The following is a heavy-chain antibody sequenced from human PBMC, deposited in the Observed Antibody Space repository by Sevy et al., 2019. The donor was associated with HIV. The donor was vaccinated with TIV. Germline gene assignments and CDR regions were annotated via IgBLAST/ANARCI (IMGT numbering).Heavy chain of an antibody. D-gene: IGHD4-17*01. J-gene: IGHJ5*01. Sequence: ASVKVSCKASGDTFSSYAITWMRQAPGQGLEWMGVIIPIFGSANDAQKFQGRVTITADESTSTADMDLSSLRSEDTAVYYCARGLGDRTLTTGNWFDPWGQGSLVTVSS. V-gene: IGHV1-69*13. CDR1: GDTFSSYA. CDR3: ARGLGDRTLTTGNWFDP. CDR2: IIPIFGSA.